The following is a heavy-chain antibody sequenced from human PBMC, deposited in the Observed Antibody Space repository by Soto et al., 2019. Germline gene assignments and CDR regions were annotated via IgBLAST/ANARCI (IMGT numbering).Heavy chain of an antibody. Sequence: ASVKVSCKASGYTFTSYDINWVRQATGQGLEWMGWMNPNSGNTGYAQKFQGRVTMTRNTSISTAYMELSSLRSEDTAVYYCAREGDYYGSGRDSYYYGMDVWGQGTTVTV. V-gene: IGHV1-8*01. CDR1: GYTFTSYD. CDR3: AREGDYYGSGRDSYYYGMDV. J-gene: IGHJ6*02. D-gene: IGHD3-10*01. CDR2: MNPNSGNT.